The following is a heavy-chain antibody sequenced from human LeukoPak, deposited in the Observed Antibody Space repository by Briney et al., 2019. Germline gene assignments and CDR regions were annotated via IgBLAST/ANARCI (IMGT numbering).Heavy chain of an antibody. J-gene: IGHJ5*02. CDR2: IYYTGST. CDR1: GGYIITSDHY. V-gene: IGHV4-39*07. CDR3: ARERYYYGGKTWFDP. Sequence: LETLSLTCSVSGGYIITSDHYLGWIRQPPGKGLEWIGSIYYTGSTSTNPFFKSRVTVTADTSKNQFSLNLTSVTAAETAVYYCARERYYYGGKTWFDPWGQGTLVTVSS. D-gene: IGHD4-23*01.